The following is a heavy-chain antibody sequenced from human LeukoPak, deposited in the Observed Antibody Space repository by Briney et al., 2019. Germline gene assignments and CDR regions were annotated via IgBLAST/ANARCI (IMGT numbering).Heavy chain of an antibody. CDR3: ARDHGDLPYYNYYMDV. V-gene: IGHV1-2*02. D-gene: IGHD3-10*01. Sequence: GASVKVSCKASGYTFTGHYMHWVRQAPGQGLEWMGWINPNSGGTSYAQKFQGRVTMTRDMDISTAYMDLSRLRSDDTAVYYCARDHGDLPYYNYYMDVWGKGTTVTVSS. J-gene: IGHJ6*03. CDR1: GYTFTGHY. CDR2: INPNSGGT.